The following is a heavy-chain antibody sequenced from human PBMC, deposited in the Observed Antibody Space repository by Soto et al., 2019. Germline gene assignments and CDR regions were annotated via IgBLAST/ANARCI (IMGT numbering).Heavy chain of an antibody. CDR1: GGTFSSYA. CDR3: AGGHSLPKIYSSSWPYWFDP. D-gene: IGHD6-13*01. J-gene: IGHJ5*02. Sequence: QVQLVQSGAEVKKPGSSVKVSCKASGGTFSSYAISWVRQAPGQGLEWMGGIIPIFGTANYAQKFQGRVTITADESTSTAYMELSSLRSEDTAVYYCAGGHSLPKIYSSSWPYWFDPWGQGTLVTVSS. V-gene: IGHV1-69*01. CDR2: IIPIFGTA.